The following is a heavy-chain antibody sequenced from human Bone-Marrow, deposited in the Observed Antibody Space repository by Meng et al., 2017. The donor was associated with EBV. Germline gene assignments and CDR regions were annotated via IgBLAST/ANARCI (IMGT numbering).Heavy chain of an antibody. D-gene: IGHD4-17*01. J-gene: IGHJ4*02. CDR3: ARTTGLSFDY. CDR1: GFTFSSYS. V-gene: IGHV3-74*02. CDR2: INSDGRST. Sequence: LVGSGGGLVQAGGSLSLSCAASGFTFSSYSMNWVRQAPGKGLMWVSRINSDGRSTDYADSVKGRFTISRDNAKNTLYLQMSSLRAEDTAVYYCARTTGLSFDYWGQGTLVTVSS.